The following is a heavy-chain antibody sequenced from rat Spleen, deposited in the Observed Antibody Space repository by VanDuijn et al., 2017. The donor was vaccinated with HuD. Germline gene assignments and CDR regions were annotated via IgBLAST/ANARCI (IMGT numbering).Heavy chain of an antibody. CDR1: GFSLTSYI. V-gene: IGHV2-63*01. Sequence: QVQLKESGPGLVQPSQTLSLTCTVSGFSLTSYIVHWVRQPTGYGLEWMGRMKYDGDNTGTTNYNPSLRGRISITRDTSKNQFFLLVNSVTTEDTATYFCAKFYYYDGPYYYDYWGQGIMVTVSS. D-gene: IGHD1-12*02. CDR2: MKYDGDN. CDR3: AKFYYYDGPYYYDY. J-gene: IGHJ2*01.